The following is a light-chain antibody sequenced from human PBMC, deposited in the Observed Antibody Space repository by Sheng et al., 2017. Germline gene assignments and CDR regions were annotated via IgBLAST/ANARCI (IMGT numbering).Light chain of an antibody. Sequence: DIVMTQSPDSLAVSLGESATINCKSSLSVYTSNNKNFLAWYQQKPGQPPKLLIYWASARESPGSLPISGSGXGTDFTLTISSLQAEDVAVYYCQQYYTTPLSFGGGTKVEIK. V-gene: IGKV4-1*01. J-gene: IGKJ4*01. CDR3: QQYYTTPLS. CDR1: LSVYTSNNKNF. CDR2: WAS.